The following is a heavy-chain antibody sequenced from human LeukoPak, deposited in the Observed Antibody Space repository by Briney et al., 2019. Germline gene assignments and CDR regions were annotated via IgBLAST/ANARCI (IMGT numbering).Heavy chain of an antibody. CDR2: IKQDGSEK. V-gene: IGHV3-7*05. J-gene: IGHJ3*02. CDR3: ARTDLAGIAAAGNAFDI. CDR1: GFTFSSYW. D-gene: IGHD6-13*01. Sequence: GGSLRLSCAASGFTFSSYWMSWVRQAPGKGLEWVAYIKQDGSEKYYVDSVKGRFTISRDNAKNSLYLQMNSLRAEDTAVYYCARTDLAGIAAAGNAFDIWGQGTMVTVSS.